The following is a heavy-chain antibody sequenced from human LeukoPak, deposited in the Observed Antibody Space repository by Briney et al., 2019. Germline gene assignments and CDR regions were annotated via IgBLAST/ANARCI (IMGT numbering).Heavy chain of an antibody. V-gene: IGHV3-21*01. D-gene: IGHD3-9*01. CDR2: ISSSSSYI. J-gene: IGHJ4*02. CDR1: GFTFSSYS. CDR3: ARDRHLLRYFDWLRTGDY. Sequence: GSLRLSRAASGFTFSSYSMNWVRQAPGKGLEWVSSISSSSSYIYYADSVKGRFTISRDNAKNSLYLQMNSLRAEDTAVYYCARDRHLLRYFDWLRTGDYWGQGTLVTVSS.